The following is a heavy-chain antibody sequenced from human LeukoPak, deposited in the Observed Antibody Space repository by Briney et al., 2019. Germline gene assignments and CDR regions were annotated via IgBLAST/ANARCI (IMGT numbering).Heavy chain of an antibody. CDR1: GGSFSGYY. CDR2: INHSGST. V-gene: IGHV4-34*01. CDR3: ARGIPMGGSGWYIYYYMDV. J-gene: IGHJ6*03. Sequence: PSETLSLTCAVYGGSFSGYYWSWIRQPPGKGLEWIGEINHSGSTNYNPSLKSRVTISVDTSKNQFSLKLSSVTAADTAVYYCARGIPMGGSGWYIYYYMDVWGKGTTVTVSS. D-gene: IGHD6-19*01.